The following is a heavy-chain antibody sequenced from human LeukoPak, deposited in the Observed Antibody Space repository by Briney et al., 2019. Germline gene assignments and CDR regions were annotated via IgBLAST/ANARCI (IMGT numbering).Heavy chain of an antibody. CDR3: AKDQVDIVVPAALDY. Sequence: GGSLRLSCAASGFTFTNYAMSWVRQAPGKGLEWVSTITGSGGSTHYADSVRGRFTISRDNSENTLFLQMNSPRAEDTAIYYCAKDQVDIVVPAALDYWGQGTLVTVSS. J-gene: IGHJ4*02. D-gene: IGHD2-2*01. CDR2: ITGSGGST. CDR1: GFTFTNYA. V-gene: IGHV3-23*01.